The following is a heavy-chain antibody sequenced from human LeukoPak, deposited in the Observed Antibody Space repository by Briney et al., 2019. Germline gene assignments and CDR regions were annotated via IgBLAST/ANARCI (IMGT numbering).Heavy chain of an antibody. CDR3: AKDHGYSSGWWNTFDI. Sequence: GGSLRLSCAASGLTFSNYAMSWFRQAPGKGLEWVSGITSGFTPHYADSVKGRFTISRDNSKNTLYLQMNSLRAEDTAVYYCAKDHGYSSGWWNTFDIWGQGTMVTVSS. CDR2: ITSGFTP. CDR1: GLTFSNYA. J-gene: IGHJ3*02. V-gene: IGHV3-23*01. D-gene: IGHD6-19*01.